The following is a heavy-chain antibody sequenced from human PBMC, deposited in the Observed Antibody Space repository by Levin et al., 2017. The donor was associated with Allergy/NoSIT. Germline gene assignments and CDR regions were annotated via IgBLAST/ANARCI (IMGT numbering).Heavy chain of an antibody. Sequence: GESLKISCKGSGYSFTSYWIGWVRQMPGKGLEWMGIIYPDDSDTRYSPSLKGQVTISADKSINTAYLQWSSLKASDTAMYYCATSDRGSGWYGRFDYWGQGTLVTVSS. CDR3: ATSDRGSGWYGRFDY. V-gene: IGHV5-51*01. J-gene: IGHJ4*02. D-gene: IGHD6-19*01. CDR1: GYSFTSYW. CDR2: IYPDDSDT.